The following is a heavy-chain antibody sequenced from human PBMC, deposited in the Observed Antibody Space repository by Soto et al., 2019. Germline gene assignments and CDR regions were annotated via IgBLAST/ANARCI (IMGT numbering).Heavy chain of an antibody. V-gene: IGHV4-31*03. CDR1: GGSITSGGYY. CDR3: PRVITMVRGVIKPHNWFDP. J-gene: IGHJ5*02. CDR2: IYYSGTT. Sequence: PSETLSLTCTVSGGSITSGGYYCSWIRQHPGKGLDWIGYIYYSGTTYYNPSLKSRVTISVDTSKNQFSLKLSAVTAADTAVYYCPRVITMVRGVIKPHNWFDPWGQGTLVTVSS. D-gene: IGHD3-10*01.